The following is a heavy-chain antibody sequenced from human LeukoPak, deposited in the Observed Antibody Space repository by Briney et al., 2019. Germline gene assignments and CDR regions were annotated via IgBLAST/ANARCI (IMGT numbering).Heavy chain of an antibody. Sequence: SETLSLTCTVSGGSISSYYWSWIRQPPGKGLEWIGYIYYSGSTNYNPSLKSRVTISVDTSKNQFSLKLSSVTAADTAVCYCARDLRYSSSLSWFDPWGQGTLVTVSS. V-gene: IGHV4-59*13. D-gene: IGHD6-6*01. CDR2: IYYSGST. CDR1: GGSISSYY. CDR3: ARDLRYSSSLSWFDP. J-gene: IGHJ5*02.